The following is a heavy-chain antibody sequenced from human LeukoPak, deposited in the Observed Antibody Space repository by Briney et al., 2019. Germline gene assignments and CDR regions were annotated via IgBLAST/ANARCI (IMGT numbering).Heavy chain of an antibody. D-gene: IGHD4-17*01. V-gene: IGHV3-53*01. CDR1: GLTVSSNY. J-gene: IGHJ4*02. CDR2: IYNGVTI. Sequence: GGSLRLSCAASGLTVSSNYMNWVRQAPGKGLGWVSVIYNGVTIHYADSVKGRFTISSDNSKNTVYLQMNSLRAEDTAIYYCILTTVTTSAEYWGQGTLVTVSS. CDR3: ILTTVTTSAEY.